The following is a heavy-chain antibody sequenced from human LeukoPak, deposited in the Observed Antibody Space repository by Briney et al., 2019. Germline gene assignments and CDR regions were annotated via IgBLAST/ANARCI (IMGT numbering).Heavy chain of an antibody. V-gene: IGHV3-23*01. Sequence: GGSLRLSCAASGFTFSSYAMSWVRQAPGKGLEWVSTISGDSGSTYYADSVKGRFTISRDNSKNTSVKGRFTTSRDNSKNSLYLQMNSLRVEDTAVYYCAKVAWFGEFDYWGQGTLVTVSS. J-gene: IGHJ4*02. CDR3: AKVAWFGEFDY. CDR1: GFTFSSYA. D-gene: IGHD3-10*01. CDR2: ISGDSGST.